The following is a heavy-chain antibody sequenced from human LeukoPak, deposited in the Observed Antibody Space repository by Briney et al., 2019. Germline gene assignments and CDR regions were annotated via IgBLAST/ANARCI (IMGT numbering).Heavy chain of an antibody. Sequence: KPSETLSLTCAVYGGSFSGYYWSWIRQPPGKGLEWIGEINHSGSTNYNPSLKSRVTMSVDTSKNQFSLKLSSVTAADTAVYYCARDGLIVGATGNFDYWGQGTLVTVSS. V-gene: IGHV4-34*01. D-gene: IGHD1-26*01. J-gene: IGHJ4*02. CDR1: GGSFSGYY. CDR3: ARDGLIVGATGNFDY. CDR2: INHSGST.